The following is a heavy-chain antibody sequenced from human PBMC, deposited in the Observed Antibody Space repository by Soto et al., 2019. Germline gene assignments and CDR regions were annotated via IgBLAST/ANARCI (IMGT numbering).Heavy chain of an antibody. V-gene: IGHV3-30*18. CDR2: ISYDGSNK. CDR3: AKDSAAAGSAADY. J-gene: IGHJ4*02. Sequence: PGGSLRLSCAASGLTISNNYMNWVRPAPGKGLEWVAVISYDGSNKYYADSVKGRFTISRDNSKNTLYLQMNSLRAEDTAVYYCAKDSAAAGSAADYWGQGTLVTVSS. CDR1: GLTISNNY. D-gene: IGHD6-13*01.